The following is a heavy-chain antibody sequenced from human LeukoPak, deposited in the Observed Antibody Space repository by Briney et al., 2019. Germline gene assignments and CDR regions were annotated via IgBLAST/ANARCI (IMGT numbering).Heavy chain of an antibody. CDR1: GGSFSGYY. J-gene: IGHJ4*02. CDR3: ARDPSRRFDWLFHY. CDR2: INHSGST. V-gene: IGHV4-34*01. Sequence: SETLSLTCAVYGGSFSGYYWSWIRQPPGKGLEWIGEINHSGSTNYNPSLKSRVTISVDTSKNQFSLKLSSVTAADTAVYYCARDPSRRFDWLFHYWGQGTLVTVSS. D-gene: IGHD3-9*01.